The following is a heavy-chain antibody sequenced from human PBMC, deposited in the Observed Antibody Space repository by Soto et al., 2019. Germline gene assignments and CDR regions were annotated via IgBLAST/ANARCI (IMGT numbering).Heavy chain of an antibody. CDR2: IRQDGGEK. CDR1: GFTFSSYA. J-gene: IGHJ4*02. V-gene: IGHV3-7*03. D-gene: IGHD7-27*01. Sequence: PGGSLRLSCAASGFTFSSYAMHWVRQAPGKGLEWVANIRQDGGEKYCVDSVKGRFTISRDNVRNSLYLQMDNLRAEDTAVYYCARDKVTGASLFDYWGPGSLVTVSS. CDR3: ARDKVTGASLFDY.